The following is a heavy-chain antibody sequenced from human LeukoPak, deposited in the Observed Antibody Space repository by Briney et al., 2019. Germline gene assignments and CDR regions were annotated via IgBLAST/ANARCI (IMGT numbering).Heavy chain of an antibody. Sequence: SETLSLTCTVSGGSISSYYWSWIRQPPGKGLEWIGYIYYSGSTNYNPSLKSRVTISVDTSKNQFSLKLSSVTAADTAVYYCARDFGGYCSSTSCYTNWFDPWGQGTLVTVSS. V-gene: IGHV4-59*01. J-gene: IGHJ5*02. CDR1: GGSISSYY. D-gene: IGHD2-2*02. CDR2: IYYSGST. CDR3: ARDFGGYCSSTSCYTNWFDP.